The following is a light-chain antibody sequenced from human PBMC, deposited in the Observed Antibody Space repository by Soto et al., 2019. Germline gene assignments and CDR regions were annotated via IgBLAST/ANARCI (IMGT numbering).Light chain of an antibody. Sequence: QSVLTQPPSVSGAPGQRVTISCTGSSSNIGAGYDVHWYQQLPGTAPKLLIYGNSNRPSGVPDRFSGSKSGTSASLAITGLQADEEDDYYCQSYDSSLSGVVFGGGTKLTVL. CDR3: QSYDSSLSGVV. CDR1: SSNIGAGYD. CDR2: GNS. J-gene: IGLJ2*01. V-gene: IGLV1-40*01.